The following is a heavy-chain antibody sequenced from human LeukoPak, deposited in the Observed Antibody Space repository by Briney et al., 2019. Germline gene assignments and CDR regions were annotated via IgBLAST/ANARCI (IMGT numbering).Heavy chain of an antibody. J-gene: IGHJ6*04. CDR1: GFTFSDYY. D-gene: IGHD1-26*01. Sequence: GGSLRLSCAASGFTFSDYYMSWIRQAPGKGLEWVSYISSSSSYTNYADSVKGRFTISRDNAKNSLYLQMNSLRAEDTAVYYCARDLGAYYYGMDVWGKGTTVTDSS. V-gene: IGHV3-11*06. CDR3: ARDLGAYYYGMDV. CDR2: ISSSSSYT.